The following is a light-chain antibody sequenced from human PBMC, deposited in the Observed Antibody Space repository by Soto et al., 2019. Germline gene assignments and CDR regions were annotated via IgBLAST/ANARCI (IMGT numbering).Light chain of an antibody. J-gene: IGKJ2*01. CDR2: AAS. CDR3: LQLHTFPRT. Sequence: DIRLMQSPSFVSASVGDRDTVTCRASQDITRYSAWYQQKPGKAPNLLIYAASILQSGVPPRFSGSGSGTEFTLTINSLQPEDFATYYCLQLHTFPRTFGQGTKVEI. V-gene: IGKV1-9*01. CDR1: QDITRY.